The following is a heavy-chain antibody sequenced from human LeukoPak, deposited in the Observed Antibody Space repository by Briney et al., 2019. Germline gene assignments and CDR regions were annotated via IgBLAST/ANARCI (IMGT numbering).Heavy chain of an antibody. D-gene: IGHD2-2*01. CDR3: ASEEPAAPGPPYYYYYYGMDV. CDR1: GGTFSSYA. CDR2: IIPIFGTA. J-gene: IGHJ6*04. V-gene: IGHV1-69*06. Sequence: SVRVSCKASGGTFSSYAISWVRQAPGQGLEWMGGIIPIFGTANYAQKFQGRVTITADKSTSTAYMELSSLRSEDTAVYYCASEEPAAPGPPYYYYYYGMDVWGKGTTVTVSS.